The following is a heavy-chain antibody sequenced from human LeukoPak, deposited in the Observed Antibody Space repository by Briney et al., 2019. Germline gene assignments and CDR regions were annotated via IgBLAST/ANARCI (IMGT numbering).Heavy chain of an antibody. CDR2: INPTGGST. Sequence: ASVKVSCKASGYTFPSYFMHWVRQAPGQGLEWMGIINPTGGSTTYAQKSQGRVTMTRDTSTSTVYMELSSLRSDDTAVYYCARTAARRFDYWGREPWSPSPQ. V-gene: IGHV1-46*01. J-gene: IGHJ4*02. CDR1: GYTFPSYF. CDR3: ARTAARRFDY. D-gene: IGHD6-6*01.